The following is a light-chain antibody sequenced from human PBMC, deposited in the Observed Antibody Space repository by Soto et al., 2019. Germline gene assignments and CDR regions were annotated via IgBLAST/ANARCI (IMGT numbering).Light chain of an antibody. Sequence: DIQMTQSPSTLSASVGDRVTITCRASQNINTWLAWYQQKPGKAPNLLIYEASSLESGVPPRFSGSRSGTEFTLIISSLQPDDFATYYCQQYYSKSGTFAQGTKVEIK. V-gene: IGKV1-5*03. CDR3: QQYYSKSGT. J-gene: IGKJ1*01. CDR1: QNINTW. CDR2: EAS.